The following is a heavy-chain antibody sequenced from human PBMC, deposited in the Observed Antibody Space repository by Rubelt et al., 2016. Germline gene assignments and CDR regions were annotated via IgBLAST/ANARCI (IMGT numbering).Heavy chain of an antibody. D-gene: IGHD6-13*01. V-gene: IGHV1-24*01. CDR3: STADSSSWYDATDT. CDR1: GDTLSVFS. Sequence: QVQLVQSGAVLKKPGASVKVSCKVSGDTLSVFSIHWVRQAPGKGLEWMGGFDGEDGETVYAQNLQGRPIMTEDTSTDTAYMELSRLTSADTAVYYCSTADSSSWYDATDTWGQGTMVTVSS. J-gene: IGHJ3*02. CDR2: FDGEDGET.